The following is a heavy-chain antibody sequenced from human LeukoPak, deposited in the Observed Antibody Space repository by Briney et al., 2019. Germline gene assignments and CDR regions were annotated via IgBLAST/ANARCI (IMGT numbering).Heavy chain of an antibody. CDR3: ARDMSGYEIDY. CDR1: GFTFSSYS. V-gene: IGHV3-21*01. CDR2: ISSSGSYI. D-gene: IGHD5-12*01. J-gene: IGHJ4*02. Sequence: PGGSLRLSCAASGFTFSSYSMNWVRQAPGKGLEWVSSISSSGSYIYYADSLKGRFTISRDNAENSLYLQMNSLRAEDTAMYYCARDMSGYEIDYWGQGALVTVSS.